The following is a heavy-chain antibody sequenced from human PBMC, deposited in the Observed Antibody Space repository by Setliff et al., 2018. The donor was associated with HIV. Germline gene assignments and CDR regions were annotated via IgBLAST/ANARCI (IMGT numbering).Heavy chain of an antibody. CDR1: GHTPRHYG. J-gene: IGHJ4*02. V-gene: IGHV1-69*11. Sequence: GASVKVSCKASGHTPRHYGINWIRQAPGQGLEWVGSLIPVLGEPHYAPRFQGRVAITADDSTNTAYSELSNLRFDDTATYYCARGVLYGLSEYWGTGSLVTVSS. CDR2: LIPVLGEP. D-gene: IGHD3-10*01. CDR3: ARGVLYGLSEY.